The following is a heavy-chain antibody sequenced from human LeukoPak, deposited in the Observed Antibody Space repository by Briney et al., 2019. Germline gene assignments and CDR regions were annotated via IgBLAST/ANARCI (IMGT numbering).Heavy chain of an antibody. CDR1: GFTFRIYG. D-gene: IGHD5-24*01. J-gene: IGHJ4*02. CDR3: ARATRNGYDY. CDR2: ISHTSDSI. Sequence: GGSLRLSCVASGFTFRIYGMNWVRQAPGKGPEWVSYISHTSDSILYADSVKGRFTMSRDNAKKSLYLQMNSLRAEDSAVYCCARATRNGYDYWGQGTLVTVSS. V-gene: IGHV3-48*01.